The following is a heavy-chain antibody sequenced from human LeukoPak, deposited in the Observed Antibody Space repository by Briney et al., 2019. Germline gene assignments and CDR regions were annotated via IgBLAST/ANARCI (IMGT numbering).Heavy chain of an antibody. CDR3: ARGKASSSWYYYYYYMDV. CDR1: GYTFTSYG. J-gene: IGHJ6*03. D-gene: IGHD6-13*01. V-gene: IGHV1-18*01. Sequence: GASVKVSCKASGYTFTSYGISWVRQAPGQGLEWMGWISAYNGNTNYAQKLQGRVTMTTDTSTSTAYMELRSLRSEDTAVYYCARGKASSSWYYYYYYMDVWGKGTTVTVSS. CDR2: ISAYNGNT.